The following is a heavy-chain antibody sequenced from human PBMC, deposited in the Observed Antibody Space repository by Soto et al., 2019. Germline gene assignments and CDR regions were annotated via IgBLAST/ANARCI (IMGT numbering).Heavy chain of an antibody. J-gene: IGHJ4*01. CDR3: AREDYYDGSGYYYYFDY. V-gene: IGHV4-38-2*02. Sequence: SETLSLTCAVSGYSISSGYSWGWIRQPPGKGLEWIGSIFHSGSTYYNPSLKSRVTISLDTSQNHFSLKLSSLTAADTAVYYCAREDYYDGSGYYYYFDYWGHGTLVTVSS. CDR2: IFHSGST. CDR1: GYSISSGYS. D-gene: IGHD3-22*01.